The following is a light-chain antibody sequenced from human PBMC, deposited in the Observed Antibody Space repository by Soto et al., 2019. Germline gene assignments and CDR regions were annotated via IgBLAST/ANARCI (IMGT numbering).Light chain of an antibody. CDR3: QQYNNWPPGIT. CDR1: QSVSSN. J-gene: IGKJ3*01. V-gene: IGKV3-15*01. CDR2: GAS. Sequence: EIVMTQSPATLSVSPGERATLSCRASQSVSSNLAWYQQKPGQAPRLLIYGASTRATGIPARFSGSGSGTEFTLTISSLQSEDLAVYYCQQYNNWPPGITFGPGTKVDIK.